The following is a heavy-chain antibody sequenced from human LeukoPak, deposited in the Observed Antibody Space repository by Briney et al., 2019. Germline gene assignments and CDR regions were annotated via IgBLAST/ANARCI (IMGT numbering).Heavy chain of an antibody. CDR2: INPKSGDT. V-gene: IGHV1-2*02. Sequence: ASVKVSCKASGYTFTYYSMHWVRQAPGHGLEWMGWINPKSGDTIFAQEFQGRVTMTRDTSISTAYMELSRLTSDDTAVYYCPRDGPCSSASCQNFDYWGQGTLVTVSS. CDR3: PRDGPCSSASCQNFDY. CDR1: GYTFTYYS. J-gene: IGHJ4*02. D-gene: IGHD2-2*01.